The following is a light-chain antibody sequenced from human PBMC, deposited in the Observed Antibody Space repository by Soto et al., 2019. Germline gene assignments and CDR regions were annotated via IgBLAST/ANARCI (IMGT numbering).Light chain of an antibody. CDR3: MQALQSPT. Sequence: DVVMTQSPLSLPVTPGEPASISCRSSQSLLHSNGYNYLDWYLQKPGHSPQLLIYLVYNRASGVPDMFSGSGSSADFTMKISRVEDEYVGVYYCMQALQSPTFGGGTKVEIK. V-gene: IGKV2-28*01. J-gene: IGKJ4*01. CDR2: LVY. CDR1: QSLLHSNGYNY.